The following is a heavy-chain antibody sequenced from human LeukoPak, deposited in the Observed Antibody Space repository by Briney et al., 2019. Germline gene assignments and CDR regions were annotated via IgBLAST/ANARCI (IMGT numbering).Heavy chain of an antibody. CDR2: INQDGSEK. CDR3: ARVYGDYREDAFDI. D-gene: IGHD4-17*01. Sequence: GGSLRLSCAASGLTFSSYWMSWVRQAPGKGLEWVANINQDGSEKYYVDSVKGRFTISRDNAKNSLYLQMNSLRAEDTAVYYCARVYGDYREDAFDIWGQGTMVTVSS. J-gene: IGHJ3*02. V-gene: IGHV3-7*01. CDR1: GLTFSSYW.